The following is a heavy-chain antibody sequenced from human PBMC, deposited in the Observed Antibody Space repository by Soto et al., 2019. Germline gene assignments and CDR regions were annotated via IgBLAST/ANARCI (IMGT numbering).Heavy chain of an antibody. D-gene: IGHD6-6*01. Sequence: LKISFKVSGYRFTTYWINWVRQMPGKGLEWMGIIYPGDSDTRYSPSFQGQVTISADKSISTAYLRWSSLRASDTAMYYCARGGSSSSYYYYHMDVWGQGTKVTVSS. CDR3: ARGGSSSSYYYYHMDV. V-gene: IGHV5-51*01. CDR1: GYRFTTYW. CDR2: IYPGDSDT. J-gene: IGHJ6*02.